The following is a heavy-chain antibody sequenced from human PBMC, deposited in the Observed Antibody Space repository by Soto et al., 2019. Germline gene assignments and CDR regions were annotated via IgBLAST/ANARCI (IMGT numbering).Heavy chain of an antibody. V-gene: IGHV4-39*01. CDR1: GDSMSRSDYH. D-gene: IGHD6-19*01. CDR3: ARRTVNIRTFYSGLKTHCFDY. J-gene: IGHJ4*02. Sequence: SETMSLTCAVSGDSMSRSDYHWGWIRQPPGKGLEGFGSIYYSGSTYYNPSLQSRVAISVDTSKNRFSLKLKSVTAADTAIYYCARRTVNIRTFYSGLKTHCFDYWGQGAPVTVSS. CDR2: IYYSGST.